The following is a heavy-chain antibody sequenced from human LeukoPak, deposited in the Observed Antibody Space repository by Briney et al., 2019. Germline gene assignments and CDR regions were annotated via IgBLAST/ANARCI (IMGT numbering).Heavy chain of an antibody. D-gene: IGHD4-17*01. CDR2: ISYDGSNK. CDR3: XKVXFTTVTTYLNDY. Sequence: PGRSLRLSCAASGFTFSSYGMHWVRQAPGKGLEWVAVISYDGSNKYYADSVKGRFTISRDNSKNTPYLQMNSLRDEDTAVYYCXKVXFTTVTTYLNDYWGQGTLVTVSS. V-gene: IGHV3-30*18. J-gene: IGHJ4*02. CDR1: GFTFSSYG.